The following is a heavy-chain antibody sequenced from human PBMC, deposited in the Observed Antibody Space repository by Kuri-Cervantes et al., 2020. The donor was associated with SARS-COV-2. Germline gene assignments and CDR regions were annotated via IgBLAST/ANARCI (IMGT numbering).Heavy chain of an antibody. J-gene: IGHJ4*02. Sequence: GSLRLSCAASGFTFSSYSMNWFRQPPGKGLEWIGEVSQSGSTDYNPSLKSPVTMTLDTSMKNFSLNLSYVTAADTAVYYCARRGRKARQYFDSWGQGTLVTVSS. CDR2: VSQSGST. CDR1: GFTFSSYS. CDR3: ARRGRKARQYFDS. V-gene: IGHV4-34*01. D-gene: IGHD1-14*01.